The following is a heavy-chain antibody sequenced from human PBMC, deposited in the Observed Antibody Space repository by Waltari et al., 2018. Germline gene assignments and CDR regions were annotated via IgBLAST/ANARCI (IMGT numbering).Heavy chain of an antibody. D-gene: IGHD6-19*01. J-gene: IGHJ4*02. CDR2: IRREPHNYAT. CDR3: SGGEVTGTDF. CDR1: GFSFSGAS. V-gene: IGHV3-73*01. Sequence: EVQVVESGGGLVQRGGSLKLSCATSGFSFSGASIHWVRQTSGKGLEWVGRIRREPHNYATAYSASVKGRFTISRDDSKNTAFLQMNSLMTEDTAVYYCSGGEVTGTDFWGQGTLVTVSS.